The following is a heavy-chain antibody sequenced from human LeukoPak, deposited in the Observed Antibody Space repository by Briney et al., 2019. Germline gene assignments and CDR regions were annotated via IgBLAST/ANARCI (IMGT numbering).Heavy chain of an antibody. Sequence: SVKVSCKASGGTFSSYAISWVRQAPGQGPEWTGRIIPILGIANYAQKFQGRVTITADKSTSTAYMELSSLRSEDTAVYYCASYAYGSGSQDYWGQGTLVTVSS. D-gene: IGHD3-10*01. J-gene: IGHJ4*02. CDR2: IIPILGIA. V-gene: IGHV1-69*04. CDR3: ASYAYGSGSQDY. CDR1: GGTFSSYA.